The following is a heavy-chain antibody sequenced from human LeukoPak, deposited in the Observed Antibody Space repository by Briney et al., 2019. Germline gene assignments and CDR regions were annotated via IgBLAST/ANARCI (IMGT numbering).Heavy chain of an antibody. J-gene: IGHJ4*02. CDR3: ARASKDGYTTTGFDY. V-gene: IGHV4-4*07. Sequence: SETLSLTCTVSGASISSYYWSWIRQPAGKGLEWIRRIYTSGSTNYNPSLKSRVTISVDTSKNQFSLKLSSVTAADTAVYYCARASKDGYTTTGFDYWGQGTLVTVSS. CDR2: IYTSGST. CDR1: GASISSYY. D-gene: IGHD5-24*01.